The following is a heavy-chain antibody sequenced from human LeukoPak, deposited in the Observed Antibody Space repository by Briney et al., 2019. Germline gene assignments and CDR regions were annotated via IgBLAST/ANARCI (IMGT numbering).Heavy chain of an antibody. Sequence: PSETLSLTCTVSGGSISSGSYYWSWIRQPAGKGLEWIGRIYTSGSTNYNPSLKSRVTISVDTSKNQFSLKLSSVTAADTAVYYCARGNYYHYMDVWGKGTTVTVSS. V-gene: IGHV4-61*02. CDR1: GGSISSGSYY. CDR2: IYTSGST. CDR3: ARGNYYHYMDV. D-gene: IGHD2/OR15-2a*01. J-gene: IGHJ6*03.